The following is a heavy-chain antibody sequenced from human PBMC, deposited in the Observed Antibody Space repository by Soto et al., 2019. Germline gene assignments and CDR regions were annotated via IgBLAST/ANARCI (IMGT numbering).Heavy chain of an antibody. D-gene: IGHD3-10*01. CDR2: IIPIFGTA. V-gene: IGHV1-69*13. CDR3: ARDRSNYGSGSYYKVNYGMDV. J-gene: IGHJ6*02. Sequence: SVKVSCKASGGTLSSYAISWVRQAPGQGLEWMGGIIPIFGTANYAQKFQGRVTITADESTSTAYMELSSLRSEDTAVYYCARDRSNYGSGSYYKVNYGMDVWGQGTTVTVSS. CDR1: GGTLSSYA.